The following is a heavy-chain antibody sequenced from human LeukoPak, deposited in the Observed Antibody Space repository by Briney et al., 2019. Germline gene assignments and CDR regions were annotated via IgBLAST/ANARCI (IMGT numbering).Heavy chain of an antibody. CDR3: AKGSASSRPYYFDY. CDR2: ITDSGGDT. J-gene: IGHJ4*02. Sequence: QPGGSLRLSCAASGFNFSNYVMSWVRQAPGKGLECFSAITDSGGDTYYADSVKGRFTISRDNSKNTLDLQMSSLRAEDTAVYYCAKGSASSRPYYFDYWGQGALVTVSS. D-gene: IGHD2-15*01. CDR1: GFNFSNYV. V-gene: IGHV3-23*01.